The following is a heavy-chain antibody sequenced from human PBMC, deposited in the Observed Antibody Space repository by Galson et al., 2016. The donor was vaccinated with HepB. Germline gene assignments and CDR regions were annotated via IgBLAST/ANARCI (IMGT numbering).Heavy chain of an antibody. D-gene: IGHD7-27*01. Sequence: SLRLSCAASGFTFSSYGMHWVRQAPGKGLEWVAVIWYDGSNKYYADSVKGRFTISRDNSKNTLYLQMNSLRAEDTAVYYCARGSRLGRRDAFDIWDQGTMVTVSS. CDR2: IWYDGSNK. CDR3: ARGSRLGRRDAFDI. J-gene: IGHJ3*02. V-gene: IGHV3-33*01. CDR1: GFTFSSYG.